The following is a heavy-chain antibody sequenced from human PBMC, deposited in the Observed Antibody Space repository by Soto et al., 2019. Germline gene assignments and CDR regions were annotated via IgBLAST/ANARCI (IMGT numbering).Heavy chain of an antibody. CDR2: IYPSGKT. Sequence: QVQLQESGPGLLWPSETLSLTCAVSGGSISSSNWWSWGRQPPGKGLEWIGEIYPSGKTNNKPSLGSLVTISLDKANNKFSMNVTYVNAADTAIYYCARVMGVAPGGPLEYWGQGNLVTVS. D-gene: IGHD2-15*01. J-gene: IGHJ4*02. V-gene: IGHV4-4*02. CDR1: GGSISSSNW. CDR3: ARVMGVAPGGPLEY.